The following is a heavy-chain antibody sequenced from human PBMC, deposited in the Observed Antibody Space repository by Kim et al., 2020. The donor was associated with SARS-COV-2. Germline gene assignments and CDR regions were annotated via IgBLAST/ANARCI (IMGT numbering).Heavy chain of an antibody. Sequence: GGSLRLSCAASGFDFSTYGMHWVRQAPGKGLEWVAVIWDDGSEEYYADSVKGRFIVSRDNSKHTLYLQMNSLRAEDTAVYYCARDIHTAMVTGFDYWGQGTLVTVSS. CDR3: ARDIHTAMVTGFDY. J-gene: IGHJ4*02. CDR2: IWDDGSEE. D-gene: IGHD5-18*01. V-gene: IGHV3-33*01. CDR1: GFDFSTYG.